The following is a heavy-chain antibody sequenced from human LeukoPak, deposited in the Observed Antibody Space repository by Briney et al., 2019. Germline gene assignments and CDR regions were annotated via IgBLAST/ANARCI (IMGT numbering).Heavy chain of an antibody. V-gene: IGHV3-23*01. CDR3: AHSSVIASDKDY. CDR1: GFTFSSYS. CDR2: ISGSGGST. Sequence: PGGSLRLSCAASGFTFSSYSMNWVRQAPGKGLEWVSAISGSGGSTYYADSVKGRFTISRDNSKNTLYLQMNSLRAEDTAVYYWAHSSVIASDKDYWGQGTLVTVSS. D-gene: IGHD2-21*01. J-gene: IGHJ4*02.